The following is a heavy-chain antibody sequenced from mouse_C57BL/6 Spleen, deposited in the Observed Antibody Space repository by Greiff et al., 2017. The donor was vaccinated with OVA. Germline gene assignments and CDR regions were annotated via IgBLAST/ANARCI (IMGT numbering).Heavy chain of an antibody. V-gene: IGHV1-69*01. CDR3: ARSWDHYFDC. J-gene: IGHJ2*01. CDR1: GYTFTSYW. CDR2: IDPSDSYT. Sequence: QVQLQQPGAELVMPGASVKLSCKASGYTFTSYWMHWVKQRPGQGLEWIGEIDPSDSYTNYNQKFKGKSTLTVDKSSSTAYMQLSSLTSEDSAVYYCARSWDHYFDCWGQGTTLTVSS. D-gene: IGHD4-1*01.